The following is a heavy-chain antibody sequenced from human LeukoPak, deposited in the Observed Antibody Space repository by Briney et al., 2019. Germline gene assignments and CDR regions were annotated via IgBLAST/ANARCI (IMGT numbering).Heavy chain of an antibody. V-gene: IGHV2-70*11. CDR3: ARCIAATGTLDY. J-gene: IGHJ4*02. Sequence: SGPALVKPPQTLTLTCTFSGFSLRTDGMSVTWVRQPPGKALEWLPRIVWDDDKYYSASLKTRLTISKDTSKNQVVLTMTNMDPVGTATYFCARCIAATGTLDYWGQGALVTVSS. CDR2: IVWDDDK. CDR1: GFSLRTDGMS. D-gene: IGHD6-13*01.